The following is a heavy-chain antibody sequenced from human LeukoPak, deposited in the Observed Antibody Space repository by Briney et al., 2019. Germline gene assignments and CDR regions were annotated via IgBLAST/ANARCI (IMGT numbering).Heavy chain of an antibody. V-gene: IGHV3-30-3*01. Sequence: PGGSLRLSCAASGFTFSSYAMHWVRQAPGKGLEWVAVISYDGSNKYYADSVKGRFTISRDNSKNTLYLQMNSLRAEDTAVYYCAKEMGVTYYYYYYGMDVWGQGTTVTVSS. CDR2: ISYDGSNK. D-gene: IGHD2-21*02. CDR1: GFTFSSYA. CDR3: AKEMGVTYYYYYYGMDV. J-gene: IGHJ6*02.